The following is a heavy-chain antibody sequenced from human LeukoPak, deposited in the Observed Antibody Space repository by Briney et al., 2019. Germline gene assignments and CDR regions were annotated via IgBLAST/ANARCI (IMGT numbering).Heavy chain of an antibody. CDR3: ARDRNYYGSGDYFDY. CDR2: INSDGSST. Sequence: PGGSLRLSCAASGFTFSNYGMHWVRQAPGKGLVWVSRINSDGSSTSYADSVKGRFTISRDNAKNTLYLQMNSLRAEDTAVYYCARDRNYYGSGDYFDYWGQGTLVTVSS. CDR1: GFTFSNYG. V-gene: IGHV3-74*01. J-gene: IGHJ4*02. D-gene: IGHD3-10*01.